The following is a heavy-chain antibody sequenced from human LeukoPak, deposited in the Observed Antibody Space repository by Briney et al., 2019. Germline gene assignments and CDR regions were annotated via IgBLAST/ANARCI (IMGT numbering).Heavy chain of an antibody. CDR1: GYSFTSYW. CDR2: IDPSDSYT. V-gene: IGHV5-10-1*01. J-gene: IGHJ5*02. Sequence: GESLRISCKGSGYSFTSYWISWVRQMPGKGLEWMGRIDPSDSYTNYSPSFQGHVTISADKSISTAYLQWSSLKAPDTAMYYCAREDPFKNWFDPWGQGTLVTVSS. CDR3: AREDPFKNWFDP.